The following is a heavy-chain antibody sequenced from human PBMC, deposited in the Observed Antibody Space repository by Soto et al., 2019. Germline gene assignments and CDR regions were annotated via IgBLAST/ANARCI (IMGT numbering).Heavy chain of an antibody. CDR1: GGSFSGYY. Sequence: QVQLQQWGAGLLKPSETLSLTCAVYGGSFSGYYWTWIRQPPGTGLEWLGEINHSGSTNYNPSLQSRVTISVDTSKNHFSLKLTSLTAADTAVYYCARDKITGLFDYWGQGTLVTVSS. V-gene: IGHV4-34*01. CDR3: ARDKITGLFDY. CDR2: INHSGST. D-gene: IGHD2-8*02. J-gene: IGHJ4*02.